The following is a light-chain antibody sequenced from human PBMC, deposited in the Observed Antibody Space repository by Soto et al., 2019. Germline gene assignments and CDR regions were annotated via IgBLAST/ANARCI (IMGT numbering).Light chain of an antibody. CDR2: GNS. CDR3: QSYDNSLSVYV. Sequence: QSVLPQPPSVSGAPGQGVTLSCTGSSSNIGAHYDVPWYQQLPGTAPKLLIYGNSNRPSGVPDRFSGSKSGTSASLAITGLQAEDEADDYCQSYDNSLSVYVFGTGTKLTVL. J-gene: IGLJ1*01. V-gene: IGLV1-40*01. CDR1: SSNIGAHYD.